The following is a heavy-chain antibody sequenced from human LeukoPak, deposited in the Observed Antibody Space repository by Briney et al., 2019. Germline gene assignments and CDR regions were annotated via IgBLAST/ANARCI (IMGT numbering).Heavy chain of an antibody. Sequence: GGSLGLSCSASGFTFSSYAMDWVRQAPGKGLEYVSTISSNGGSTYYADSVKGRFTISRDNSKNTLYLQMNSLRAEDTAVYYCAREDYGSFDPWGQGTLVTVSS. D-gene: IGHD3-10*01. J-gene: IGHJ5*02. V-gene: IGHV3-64*04. CDR3: AREDYGSFDP. CDR2: ISSNGGST. CDR1: GFTFSSYA.